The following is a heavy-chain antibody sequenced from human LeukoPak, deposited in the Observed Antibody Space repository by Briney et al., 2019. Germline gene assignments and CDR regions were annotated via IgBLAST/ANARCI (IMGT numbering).Heavy chain of an antibody. V-gene: IGHV1-18*01. D-gene: IGHD3-10*01. Sequence: ASVKVSCKASGYTFTSYGISWVRQAPGQGLEWMGLISAYNGNTNYAQKLQGRVTMTTDTSTSTAYMELRSLRSDDTAVYYCARVRYYGSGSYLGYWGQGTLVTVSS. J-gene: IGHJ4*02. CDR2: ISAYNGNT. CDR3: ARVRYYGSGSYLGY. CDR1: GYTFTSYG.